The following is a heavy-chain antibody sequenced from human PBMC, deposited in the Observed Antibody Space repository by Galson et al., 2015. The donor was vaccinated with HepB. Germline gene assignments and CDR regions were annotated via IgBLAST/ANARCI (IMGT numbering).Heavy chain of an antibody. V-gene: IGHV2-70*11. CDR1: GFPLSTSGMC. D-gene: IGHD3-22*01. Sequence: PALVKPTQTLTLTCTFSGFPLSTSGMCVSWIRQPPGKALEWLARIDWDDDKYYSTSLKTRLTISKDTSKNQVVLTMTNMDPVDTATYYCARTDDSSGYYSFDCWGQGTLVTVSS. CDR2: IDWDDDK. J-gene: IGHJ4*02. CDR3: ARTDDSSGYYSFDC.